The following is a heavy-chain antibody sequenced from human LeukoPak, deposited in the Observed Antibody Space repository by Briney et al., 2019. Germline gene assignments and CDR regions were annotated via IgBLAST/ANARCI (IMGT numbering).Heavy chain of an antibody. Sequence: PGGSLRLSCAASGFTVSSNYMSWVRQAPGKGLEWVSVIYSGGSTYYADSVKGRFTISRDSSKNTLYLQMNSLRAEDTAVYYCARERASSGYDYWGQGTLVTVSS. CDR2: IYSGGST. J-gene: IGHJ4*02. V-gene: IGHV3-53*01. D-gene: IGHD3-22*01. CDR1: GFTVSSNY. CDR3: ARERASSGYDY.